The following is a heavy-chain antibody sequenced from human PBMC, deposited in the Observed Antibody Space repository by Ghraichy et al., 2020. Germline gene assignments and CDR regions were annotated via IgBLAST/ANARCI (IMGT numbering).Heavy chain of an antibody. Sequence: ETLSLTCTVSDGSITSSSHYWGWIRQPPGKGLEWIGSMHYSGSTYYSPSLKSRVTISVDTSKNQFSLKLSSVTAADTAVYYCARHGRPYGVAVWGQGTTVTVSS. CDR3: ARHGRPYGVAV. V-gene: IGHV4-39*07. CDR2: MHYSGST. J-gene: IGHJ6*02. D-gene: IGHD5-24*01. CDR1: DGSITSSSHY.